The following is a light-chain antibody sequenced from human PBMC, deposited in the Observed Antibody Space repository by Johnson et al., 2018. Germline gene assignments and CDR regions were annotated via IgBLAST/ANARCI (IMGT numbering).Light chain of an antibody. V-gene: IGLV1-51*02. CDR3: GTWDSSLSAGKV. CDR1: SSNIGNNY. J-gene: IGLJ1*01. Sequence: QSVLTQPPSVSAAPGQKVTISCSGSSSNIGNNYVSWYQQLPGTAPKLLIYENNKRPSGIPDRFSGSKSGTSAPLGITGLPTEDEADYYCGTWDSSLSAGKVFGTGNKVTVL. CDR2: ENN.